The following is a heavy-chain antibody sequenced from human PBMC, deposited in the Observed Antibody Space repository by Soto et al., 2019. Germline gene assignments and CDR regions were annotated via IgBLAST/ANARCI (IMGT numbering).Heavy chain of an antibody. D-gene: IGHD2-2*01. Sequence: GGSLRLSCAASGFTFSSYGMHWVRQAPGKGLEWVAVISYDGSNKYYADSVKGRFTISRDNSKNTLYLQMNSLRAEDTAVHYCAKSRDIVVVPAADYYYYGMDVWGQGTTVTVSS. V-gene: IGHV3-30*18. CDR2: ISYDGSNK. J-gene: IGHJ6*02. CDR1: GFTFSSYG. CDR3: AKSRDIVVVPAADYYYYGMDV.